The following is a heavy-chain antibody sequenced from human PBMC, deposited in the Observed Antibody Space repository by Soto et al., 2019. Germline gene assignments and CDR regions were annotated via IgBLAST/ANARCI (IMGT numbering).Heavy chain of an antibody. J-gene: IGHJ6*02. D-gene: IGHD3-3*01. CDR2: IKQDGSEK. Sequence: PGGSLRLFCAASGFTFSSYWMSWVRQAPGKGLEWVANIKQDGSEKYYVDSVRGRFTISRDNAKNSLYLQMNSLRAEDTAVYYGERDNRYYDFWSGYFEEHQYYHYYGMHVSGPGTTVTVS. CDR1: GFTFSSYW. V-gene: IGHV3-7*03. CDR3: ERDNRYYDFWSGYFEEHQYYHYYGMHV.